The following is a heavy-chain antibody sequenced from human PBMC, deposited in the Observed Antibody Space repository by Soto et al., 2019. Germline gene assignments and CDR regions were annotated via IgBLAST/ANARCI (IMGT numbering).Heavy chain of an antibody. V-gene: IGHV3-21*01. CDR2: ISSNSAYI. J-gene: IGHJ5*02. D-gene: IGHD6-13*01. CDR3: TRDASRDSSARGWFDP. Sequence: GGSLRLSCAASGFTFRSFTMNWVRQAPGKGLEWVSTISSNSAYIYYTDALRGRFTISRDNAKDSLHLQMNSLRAEDTAVYYCTRDASRDSSARGWFDPWGPGTLVTVSS. CDR1: GFTFRSFT.